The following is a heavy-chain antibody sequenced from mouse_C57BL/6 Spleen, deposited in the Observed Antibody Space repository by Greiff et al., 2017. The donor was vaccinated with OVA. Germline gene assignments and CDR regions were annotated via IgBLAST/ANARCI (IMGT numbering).Heavy chain of an antibody. Sequence: VQLQQSGPELVKPGASVKISCKASGYAFSSSWMNWVKQRPGKGLEWIGRLYPGDGDTNYTGKFKGKATLTADKSSSTAYMQLSSLTSEDSAVYFWARIFPYYYGRSYGAMDYWGQGTSVTVSS. V-gene: IGHV1-82*01. J-gene: IGHJ4*01. D-gene: IGHD1-1*01. CDR2: LYPGDGDT. CDR3: ARIFPYYYGRSYGAMDY. CDR1: GYAFSSSW.